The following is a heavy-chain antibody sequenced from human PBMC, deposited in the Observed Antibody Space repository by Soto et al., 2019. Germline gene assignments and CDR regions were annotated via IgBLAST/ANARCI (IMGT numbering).Heavy chain of an antibody. CDR3: TRGAAGFDY. Sequence: EVQLVESGGDLVQPGGSLRLSCAASGFTFSSYDFHWVRQATGKGLEWVSAIGTAGDTYYAGSVKGRFTISRENAKNSLYLQMNCLRAGDTYVYYCTRGAAGFDYWGQGNLVTVSS. CDR1: GFTFSSYD. CDR2: IGTAGDT. J-gene: IGHJ4*02. D-gene: IGHD6-13*01. V-gene: IGHV3-13*01.